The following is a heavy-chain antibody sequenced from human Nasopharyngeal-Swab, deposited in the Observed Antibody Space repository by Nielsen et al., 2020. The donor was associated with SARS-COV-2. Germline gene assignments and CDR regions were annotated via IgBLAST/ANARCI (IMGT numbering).Heavy chain of an antibody. J-gene: IGHJ6*03. CDR1: GYTFTGYY. CDR2: INPNSGGT. CDR3: ARVWSGSGSYPDYYYYMDV. Sequence: ASVKVSCKASGYTFTGYYMHWVRQAPGQGLEWMGRINPNSGGTNYAQKFQGRVTMTRETSISTAYMELSRLRSDDTAVYYCARVWSGSGSYPDYYYYMDVWGKGTTVTVSS. V-gene: IGHV1-2*06. D-gene: IGHD3-10*01.